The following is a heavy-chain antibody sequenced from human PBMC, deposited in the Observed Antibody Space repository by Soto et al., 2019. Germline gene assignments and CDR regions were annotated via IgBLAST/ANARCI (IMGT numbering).Heavy chain of an antibody. D-gene: IGHD2-21*01. J-gene: IGHJ4*02. CDR3: ARGLHSLFDY. V-gene: IGHV3-33*01. CDR1: GFTSSNYG. Sequence: GGSRRLSCAASGFTSSNYGMHWVRQAPGKGLEWVAVIWYDGNNKYYADSVKGRFTISRDNSNNTLYVQMTSLRAEDTAVYYCARGLHSLFDYWGQGTLVTVSS. CDR2: IWYDGNNK.